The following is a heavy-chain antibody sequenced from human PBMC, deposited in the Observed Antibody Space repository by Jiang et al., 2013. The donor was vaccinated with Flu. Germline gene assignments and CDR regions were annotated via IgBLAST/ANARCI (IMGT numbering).Heavy chain of an antibody. CDR3: ARGIYYDSSGYYYRADAFDI. CDR1: GFTVSSNY. CDR2: IYSGGST. Sequence: LLESGGGLIQPGGSLRLSCAASGFTVSSNYMSWVRQAPGKGLEWVSVIYSGGSTYYADSVKGRFTISRDNSKNTLYLQMNSLRAEDTAVYYCARGIYYDSSGYYYRADAFDIWGQGTMVTVSS. J-gene: IGHJ3*02. V-gene: IGHV3-53*01. D-gene: IGHD3-22*01.